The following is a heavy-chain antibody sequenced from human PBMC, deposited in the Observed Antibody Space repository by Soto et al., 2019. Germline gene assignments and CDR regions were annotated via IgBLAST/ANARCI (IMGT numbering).Heavy chain of an antibody. CDR3: ARDLGGWPDY. V-gene: IGHV1-3*01. J-gene: IGHJ4*02. D-gene: IGHD2-15*01. CDR2: INADNGDT. CDR1: GYTFTSYA. Sequence: ASVKVSCKASGYTFTSYAMHWVRQAPGQRLEWMGWINADNGDTTYAQKFQGRVTMTTDTSTSTGYMELSSLRSEDTAVYYCARDLGGWPDYWGQGTLVTVSS.